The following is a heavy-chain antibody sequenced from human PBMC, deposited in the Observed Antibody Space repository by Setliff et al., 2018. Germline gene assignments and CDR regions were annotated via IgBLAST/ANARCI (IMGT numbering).Heavy chain of an antibody. CDR3: ARHHAQYYSDSSGYFYEDWYVDL. D-gene: IGHD3-22*01. Sequence: LSLTCTVSGGSISNYYWSWIRQPPGKGLEWIGYIYYSGTTNSIPSHKSRVTISVDTSKNRFSLKLSSVTAADTAVYYCARHHAQYYSDSSGYFYEDWYVDLWGRGTLVTVSS. CDR2: IYYSGTT. J-gene: IGHJ2*01. V-gene: IGHV4-59*08. CDR1: GGSISNYY.